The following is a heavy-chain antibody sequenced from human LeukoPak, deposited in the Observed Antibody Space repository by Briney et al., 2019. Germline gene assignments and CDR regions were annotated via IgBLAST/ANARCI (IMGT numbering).Heavy chain of an antibody. CDR3: AKEYGDYRGFDY. CDR2: ISPDGSGK. D-gene: IGHD4-17*01. CDR1: GFTFSGYW. V-gene: IGHV3-30*18. J-gene: IGHJ4*02. Sequence: GGSLRLSCAASGFTFSGYWMHWVRQAPGKGLEWVAVISPDGSGKHYADSVKGRFTISRDNSKNTLYLQINNLRSEDTAVYYCAKEYGDYRGFDYWGQGTLVTVSS.